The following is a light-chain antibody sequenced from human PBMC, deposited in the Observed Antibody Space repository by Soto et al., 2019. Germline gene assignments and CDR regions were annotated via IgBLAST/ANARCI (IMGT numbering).Light chain of an antibody. J-gene: IGKJ5*01. CDR2: DAS. CDR3: PQLRDWPLIT. CDR1: QSADTY. V-gene: IGKV3-11*01. Sequence: NDLTQSLAAMSLALGASGILYRRASQSADTYLAWYQQKPGQAPRLLIYDASTRATGIPARFSGSGSGIYFTLNISYLEPEHCGHYFSPQLRDWPLITSAPGTRLEI.